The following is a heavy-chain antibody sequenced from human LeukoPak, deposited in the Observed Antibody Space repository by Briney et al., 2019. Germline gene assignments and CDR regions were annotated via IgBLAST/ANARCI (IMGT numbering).Heavy chain of an antibody. V-gene: IGHV1-46*01. Sequence: ASVTVSCKASGYTFTSYGISWVRQAPGQGLEWMGIINPSGGSTSYAQKFQGRVTMTRDTSTSTVYMELSSLRSEDTAVYYCARGGGIFGVLTTAHYYGIDVWGQGTTVTVSS. CDR1: GYTFTSYG. D-gene: IGHD3-3*01. CDR2: INPSGGST. CDR3: ARGGGIFGVLTTAHYYGIDV. J-gene: IGHJ6*02.